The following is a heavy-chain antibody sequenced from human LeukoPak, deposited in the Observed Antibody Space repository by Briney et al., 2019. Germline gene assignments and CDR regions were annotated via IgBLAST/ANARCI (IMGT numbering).Heavy chain of an antibody. CDR2: IIPIFGTA. Sequence: SVKVSCKASGGTFSSYAISWVRQAPGQGLEWMGGIIPIFGTANYAQKFQGRVTITTDESTSAAYMELSSLRSEDTAVYYCARGIAAAGFFDYWGQGTLVTVSS. CDR3: ARGIAAAGFFDY. CDR1: GGTFSSYA. D-gene: IGHD6-13*01. V-gene: IGHV1-69*05. J-gene: IGHJ4*02.